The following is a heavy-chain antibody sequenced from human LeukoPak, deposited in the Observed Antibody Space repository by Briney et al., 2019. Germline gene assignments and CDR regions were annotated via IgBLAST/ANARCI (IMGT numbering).Heavy chain of an antibody. D-gene: IGHD2-15*01. CDR2: ITPDGNAA. CDR3: TRSGYSNGYDY. Sequence: GGSLRLSCVASGFTFSGHWMHWVRQVPGKGLMAVSRITPDGNAAAYADSVKGRFTISRDNAKNTLYLEMTSLTAEDTALYHCTRSGYSNGYDYWGQGTLVTVSS. V-gene: IGHV3-74*03. CDR1: GFTFSGHW. J-gene: IGHJ4*02.